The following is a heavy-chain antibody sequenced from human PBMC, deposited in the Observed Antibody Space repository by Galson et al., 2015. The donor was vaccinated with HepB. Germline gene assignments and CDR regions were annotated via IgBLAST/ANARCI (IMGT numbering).Heavy chain of an antibody. CDR3: ARDRGYRYSYMDV. J-gene: IGHJ6*03. CDR1: GFTFSSYA. V-gene: IGHV3-30-3*01. Sequence: SLRLSCAASGFTFSSYAMHWVRQAPGKGLEWVAVISYDGSNKYYADSVKGRFTISRDNSKNTLYLQMNSLRAEDTAVYYCARDRGYRYSYMDVWGKGTTVTVSS. CDR2: ISYDGSNK. D-gene: IGHD6-25*01.